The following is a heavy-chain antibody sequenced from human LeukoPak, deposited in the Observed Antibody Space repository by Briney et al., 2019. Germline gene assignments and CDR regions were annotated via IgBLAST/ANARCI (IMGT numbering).Heavy chain of an antibody. J-gene: IGHJ4*02. Sequence: ASVKVSCKASGGTFSSYAISWVRQAPGQGLEWMGGIIPIFGTANYAQKFQGRVTITADESTSTAYMELSSLRSEDTAVYYCARERGLGDSSGYYPYYWGQGTLVTVSS. CDR2: IIPIFGTA. CDR3: ARERGLGDSSGYYPYY. V-gene: IGHV1-69*13. D-gene: IGHD3-22*01. CDR1: GGTFSSYA.